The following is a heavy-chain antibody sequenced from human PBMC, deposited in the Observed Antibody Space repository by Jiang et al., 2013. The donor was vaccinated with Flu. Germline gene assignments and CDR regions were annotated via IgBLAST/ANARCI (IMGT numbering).Heavy chain of an antibody. Sequence: ALLKPSETLSLTCAVYSGSLSGYYWTWIRQSPVKGLEWIGEINHSGSFNYNPSLRSRITISVDTSKNEFSLKLTSVTAADTAVYYCARGPCSGGPCYPGMFGPWGQGILVTVSS. V-gene: IGHV4-34*01. D-gene: IGHD2-15*01. CDR2: INHSGSF. CDR3: ARGPCSGGPCYPGMFGP. CDR1: SGSLSGYY. J-gene: IGHJ5*02.